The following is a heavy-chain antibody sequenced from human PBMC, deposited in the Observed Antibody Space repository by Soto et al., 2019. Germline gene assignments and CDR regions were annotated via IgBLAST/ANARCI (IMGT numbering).Heavy chain of an antibody. CDR3: AKGLYSGSSTLLDYSFYYGMDV. J-gene: IGHJ6*02. CDR2: ISYDGSNK. Sequence: GGSLTLSCAASGFTFSSYGMHWVRQAPGKGLEWVAVISYDGSNKDYADSVKGRFTISRDNSKNTLHLQMNRLRAEDKAVYYCAKGLYSGSSTLLDYSFYYGMDVWGQGTTVTVSS. CDR1: GFTFSSYG. V-gene: IGHV3-30*18. D-gene: IGHD1-26*01.